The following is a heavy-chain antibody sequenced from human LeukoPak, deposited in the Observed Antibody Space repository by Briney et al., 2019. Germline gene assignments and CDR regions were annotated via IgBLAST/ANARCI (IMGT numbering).Heavy chain of an antibody. CDR2: IYTSGST. J-gene: IGHJ4*02. Sequence: SETLSLTCTVSSGSISSGSYYWSWLRQPAGKGLEWIGRIYTSGSTNYNPSLKSRVTISVDTSKNQFSLKLSSVTAADTAVYYCARDSVDCSSASCAPDYWGQGTLVTVSS. D-gene: IGHD2-2*01. V-gene: IGHV4-61*02. CDR1: SGSISSGSYY. CDR3: ARDSVDCSSASCAPDY.